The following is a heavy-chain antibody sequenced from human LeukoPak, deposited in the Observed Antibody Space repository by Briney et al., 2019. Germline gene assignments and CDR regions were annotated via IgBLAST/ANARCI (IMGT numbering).Heavy chain of an antibody. V-gene: IGHV3-21*01. CDR1: GFTFSSYS. CDR3: ARAPEYSSSSWFDP. CDR2: ISSSSSYI. Sequence: GGSLGLSCAASGFTFSSYSMNWVRQAPGKGLEWVSSISSSSSYIYYADSVKGRFTISRDNAKNSLYLQMNSLRAEDTAVYYCARAPEYSSSSWFDPWGQGTLVTVSS. D-gene: IGHD6-6*01. J-gene: IGHJ5*02.